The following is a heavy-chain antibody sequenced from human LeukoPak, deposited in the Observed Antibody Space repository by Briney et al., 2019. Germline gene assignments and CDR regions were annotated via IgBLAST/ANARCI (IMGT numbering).Heavy chain of an antibody. D-gene: IGHD3-22*01. J-gene: IGHJ4*02. CDR2: IYYSGST. CDR1: VGSISRSDYY. Sequence: SETLSLTCTVSVGSISRSDYYWGWIRQPPGKGLEWIGSIYYSGSTYYNPSLKSRVTISVDTSTNHFSLKLSSVTAADTAVYYCARRYYESSGRSHFFDYWGQGTLVTVSS. V-gene: IGHV4-39*02. CDR3: ARRYYESSGRSHFFDY.